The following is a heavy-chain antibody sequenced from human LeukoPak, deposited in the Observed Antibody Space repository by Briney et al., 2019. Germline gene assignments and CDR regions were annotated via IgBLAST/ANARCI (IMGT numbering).Heavy chain of an antibody. CDR2: ISYDGSNK. J-gene: IGHJ4*02. V-gene: IGHV3-30-3*01. CDR1: GFTFSSYA. Sequence: GGSLRLSCAASGFTFSSYAMHWVRQAPGKGLEWVAVISYDGSNKYYADSAKGRFTISRDNSKNTLYLQMNSLRAEDTAVHYCARSLSSELGIGYFDYWGQGTLVTVSS. CDR3: ARSLSSELGIGYFDY. D-gene: IGHD7-27*01.